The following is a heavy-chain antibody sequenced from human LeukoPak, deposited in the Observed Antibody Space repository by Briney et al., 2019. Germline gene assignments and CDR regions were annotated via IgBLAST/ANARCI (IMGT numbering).Heavy chain of an antibody. D-gene: IGHD6-25*01. J-gene: IGHJ4*02. Sequence: PGGSLRLSCAASGFTFSDYYMSWIRQAPGKGLEWVSVISYDGSTKYYADSVKGRFTISRDSPKNTLYLQMDSLRADDTAMYYCARDPQRGVPDYFDYWGQGTLVTVSS. CDR2: ISYDGSTK. V-gene: IGHV3-30-3*01. CDR1: GFTFSDYY. CDR3: ARDPQRGVPDYFDY.